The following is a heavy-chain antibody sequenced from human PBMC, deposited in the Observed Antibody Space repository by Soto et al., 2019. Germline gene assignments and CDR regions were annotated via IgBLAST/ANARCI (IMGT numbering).Heavy chain of an antibody. CDR2: IIPIVDKT. CDR3: TADHAMIYGDHVFQH. J-gene: IGHJ1*01. CDR1: GGTFSSYT. V-gene: IGHV1-69*02. D-gene: IGHD4-17*01. Sequence: QVQLMQSGTEVTKPGSSVKVSCRASGGTFSSYTFNWVRQAPGQGLEWMGRIIPIVDKTHYAESFQGRLTATADASINTVDLEFCGLSAEYAASYYSTADHAMIYGDHVFQHWGQGTLVTVYS.